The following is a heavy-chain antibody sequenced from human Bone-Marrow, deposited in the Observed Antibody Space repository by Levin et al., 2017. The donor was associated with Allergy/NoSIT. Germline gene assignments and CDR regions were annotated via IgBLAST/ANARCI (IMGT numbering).Heavy chain of an antibody. Sequence: GGSLRLSCAASGFTFDDYGMSWVRQAPGKGLEWVSGINWNGGSTGYADSVKGRFTISRDNAKNSLYLQMNSLRAEDTALYHCARCRGDWGRYYYYYMDVWGKGTTVTVSS. J-gene: IGHJ6*03. CDR1: GFTFDDYG. CDR3: ARCRGDWGRYYYYYMDV. CDR2: INWNGGST. V-gene: IGHV3-20*01. D-gene: IGHD3-16*01.